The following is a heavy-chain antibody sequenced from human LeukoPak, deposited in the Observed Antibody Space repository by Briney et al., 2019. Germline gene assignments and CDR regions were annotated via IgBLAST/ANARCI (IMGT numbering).Heavy chain of an antibody. Sequence: GRSLRLSCAASGFTFSSYGMHWVRQAPGKGLEWMAVISYDGSNKYYADSVKGRFTISRDNSKNTLYLQMNSLRAEDTAVYYCARLACGGDCSTNWFDPWGQGTLVTVSS. CDR1: GFTFSSYG. CDR3: ARLACGGDCSTNWFDP. CDR2: ISYDGSNK. J-gene: IGHJ5*02. D-gene: IGHD2-21*02. V-gene: IGHV3-30*03.